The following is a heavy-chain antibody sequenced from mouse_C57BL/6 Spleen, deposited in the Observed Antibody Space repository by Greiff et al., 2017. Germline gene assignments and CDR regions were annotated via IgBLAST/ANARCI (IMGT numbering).Heavy chain of an antibody. CDR1: GYTFTSYW. Sequence: VQLQQPGAELVKPGASVKMSCKASGYTFTSYWITWVKQRPGQGLEWIGDIYPGSGSTNYNEKFKSKDTLTVDTSSSTAYMQLSSLTSEDSAVXDCARGHYYGSSYDYWGQGTTLTVSS. CDR2: IYPGSGST. J-gene: IGHJ2*01. CDR3: ARGHYYGSSYDY. D-gene: IGHD1-1*01. V-gene: IGHV1-55*01.